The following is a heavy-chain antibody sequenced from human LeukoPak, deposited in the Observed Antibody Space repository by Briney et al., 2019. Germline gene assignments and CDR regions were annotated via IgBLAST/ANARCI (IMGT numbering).Heavy chain of an antibody. Sequence: ASVTVSCTASGYTFTGYDINWVRQATGQGLEWMGGFDPEDGETIYAQKFQGRVTMTEDTSTDTAYMELSSLRSEDTAVYYCATSHGLGYCSGGSCYSDYWGQGTLVTVSS. D-gene: IGHD2-15*01. CDR1: GYTFTGYD. CDR3: ATSHGLGYCSGGSCYSDY. J-gene: IGHJ4*02. CDR2: FDPEDGET. V-gene: IGHV1-24*01.